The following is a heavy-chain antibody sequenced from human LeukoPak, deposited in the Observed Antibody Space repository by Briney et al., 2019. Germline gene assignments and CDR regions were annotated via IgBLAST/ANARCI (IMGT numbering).Heavy chain of an antibody. CDR1: GGSFSGYY. J-gene: IGHJ4*02. CDR2: INHSGST. CDR3: ATGALLFDY. Sequence: PSETLSLTCAVYGGSFSGYYWSWIRQPPGKGLEWIGEINHSGSTNYNPSLKSRVTISVDTSKNQFSLKLSSVTAADTAVYYCATGALLFDYWGQGTLVTVSS. D-gene: IGHD2/OR15-2a*01. V-gene: IGHV4-34*01.